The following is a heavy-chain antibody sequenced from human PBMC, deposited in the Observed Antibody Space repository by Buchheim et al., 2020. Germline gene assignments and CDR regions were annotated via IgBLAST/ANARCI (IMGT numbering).Heavy chain of an antibody. CDR2: ISSSSSYI. D-gene: IGHD3-10*01. J-gene: IGHJ6*02. CDR3: ARNYYGSGSKWIYYYYYGMDV. Sequence: EVQLVESGGGLVKPGGSLRLSCAASGFTFSSYSMNWVRQAPGKGLEWVSSISSSSSYIYYADSVKGRFTISRDNAKNSLYLQMNSLRAEDTAVYYCARNYYGSGSKWIYYYYYGMDVWGQGTT. V-gene: IGHV3-21*01. CDR1: GFTFSSYS.